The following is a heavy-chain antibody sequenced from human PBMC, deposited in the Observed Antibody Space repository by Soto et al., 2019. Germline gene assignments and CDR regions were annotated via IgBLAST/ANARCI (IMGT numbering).Heavy chain of an antibody. Sequence: PGCSLRLSCAASGFTCSNYYMSWIRQAPGKGLEWVSYISSSGSTIYHADSVKGRFTISRDNAKNSLYLQMNSLRAEDTAVYYCARAPLGSLATWFDPWGQGTLVTVSS. CDR3: ARAPLGSLATWFDP. CDR1: GFTCSNYY. J-gene: IGHJ5*02. V-gene: IGHV3-11*01. D-gene: IGHD6-6*01. CDR2: ISSSGSTI.